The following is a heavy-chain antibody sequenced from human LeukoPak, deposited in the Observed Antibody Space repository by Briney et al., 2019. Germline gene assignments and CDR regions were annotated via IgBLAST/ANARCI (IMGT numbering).Heavy chain of an antibody. CDR3: AREFRGIPMIWYSSSWFYFDY. J-gene: IGHJ4*02. V-gene: IGHV7-4-1*02. Sequence: ASVKVSCKASGYTFTSYAMNWVRQAPGQGLEWMGWINTNTGNPTYAQGFTGRFVFSLDTSVSTAYLQISSLKAEDTAVYYCAREFRGIPMIWYSSSWFYFDYWGQGTLVTVSS. CDR2: INTNTGNP. D-gene: IGHD6-13*01. CDR1: GYTFTSYA.